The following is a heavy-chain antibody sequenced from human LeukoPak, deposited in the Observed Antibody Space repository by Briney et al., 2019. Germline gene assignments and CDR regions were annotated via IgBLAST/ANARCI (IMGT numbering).Heavy chain of an antibody. D-gene: IGHD2-8*02. V-gene: IGHV4-39*07. CDR1: GGSISSGGYY. CDR2: INHSGST. CDR3: ARGLYWAFDY. Sequence: PSETLSLTCTVSGGSISSGGYYWSWIRQPPGKGLEWIGEINHSGSTNYNPSLKSRVTISVDTSKNQFSLKLSSVTAADTAVYYCARGLYWAFDYWGQGTLVTVSS. J-gene: IGHJ4*02.